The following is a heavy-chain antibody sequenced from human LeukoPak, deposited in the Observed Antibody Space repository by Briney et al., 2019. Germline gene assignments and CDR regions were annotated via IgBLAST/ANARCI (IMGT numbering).Heavy chain of an antibody. D-gene: IGHD1-26*01. CDR1: GFTFNNAW. V-gene: IGHV3-15*01. J-gene: IGHJ4*02. CDR2: VKSTADGGTT. Sequence: GGSLRLSCAASGFTFNNAWMNWVRQVPGKGLEWVGRVKSTADGGTTDYAAPVEGRFTIPRDDSEKTLYLHMNSLKIEDTAVYYCTSDPRIGRYFDYWGQGTLVTVSS. CDR3: TSDPRIGRYFDY.